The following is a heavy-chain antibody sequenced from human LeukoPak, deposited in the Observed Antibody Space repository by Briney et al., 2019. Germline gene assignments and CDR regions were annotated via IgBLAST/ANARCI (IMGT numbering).Heavy chain of an antibody. Sequence: SETLSLTCTVSGGSISSYYWSWIRKPPGKGLDWIGNIYYSGSTNYNPSLKSRVTISVDTSKNQFSLQLRSVTAADTAVYYCARDGGYNSGWPYFDYWGQGTLVPVSS. CDR2: IYYSGST. D-gene: IGHD6-19*01. CDR1: GGSISSYY. V-gene: IGHV4-59*01. CDR3: ARDGGYNSGWPYFDY. J-gene: IGHJ4*02.